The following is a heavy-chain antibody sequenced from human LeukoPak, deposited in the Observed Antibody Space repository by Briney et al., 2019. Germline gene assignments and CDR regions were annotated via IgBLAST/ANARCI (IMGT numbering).Heavy chain of an antibody. J-gene: IGHJ4*02. CDR3: VGGYSYGSLDY. D-gene: IGHD5-18*01. CDR2: IYYSGST. V-gene: IGHV4-59*01. CDR1: GGSISSYY. Sequence: PSETLSLTCTVSGGSISSYYWSWIRQPPGKGLEWIGYIYYSGSTNYNPSLKSRVTISVDTSKNQFSLKLSSVTAADTAVYYCVGGYSYGSLDYWGQGTLVTVPS.